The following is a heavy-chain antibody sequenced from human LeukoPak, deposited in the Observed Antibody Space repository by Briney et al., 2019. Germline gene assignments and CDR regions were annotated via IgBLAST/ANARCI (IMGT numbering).Heavy chain of an antibody. CDR1: GGSISSSSYY. CDR2: IYYSGST. V-gene: IGHV4-39*01. Sequence: SETLSLTCTVSGGSISSSSYYWGWIRQPPGKGLEWIGSIYYSGSTYYNPSLKSRVTISVDTSKNQFSLKLSSVTAADTAVYYCARSGPIIAVAAYFDYWGQGTLVTVTS. D-gene: IGHD6-19*01. J-gene: IGHJ4*02. CDR3: ARSGPIIAVAAYFDY.